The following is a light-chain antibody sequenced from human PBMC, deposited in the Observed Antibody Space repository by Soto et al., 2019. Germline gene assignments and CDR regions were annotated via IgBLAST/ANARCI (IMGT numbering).Light chain of an antibody. CDR1: HSVSSN. CDR2: DAS. J-gene: IGKJ5*01. Sequence: TKSRATVSVSPGKGGTRAWMASHSVSSNLAWYQQKPGQAPMLLIYDASNWATGIPARFSGSGSGTYFTLTISILEPEASSVYCWQYRHWWPIAFGQGTRLDIK. V-gene: IGKV3-11*01. CDR3: QYRHWWPIA.